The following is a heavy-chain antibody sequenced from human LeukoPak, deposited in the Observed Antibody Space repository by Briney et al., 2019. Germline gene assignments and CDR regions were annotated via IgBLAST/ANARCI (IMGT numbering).Heavy chain of an antibody. CDR2: IDTSGST. V-gene: IGHV4-4*07. CDR3: ANLGYGFDY. J-gene: IGHJ4*02. D-gene: IGHD5-12*01. Sequence: PSETLSLTCTVSGGSITGYYWNWIRQPAGKGLEWIGRIDTSGSTNYNPSLKSRVTMSVGTSKNQFSLKLSSVTAADTAVYYCANLGYGFDYWGQGTLVTVSS. CDR1: GGSITGYY.